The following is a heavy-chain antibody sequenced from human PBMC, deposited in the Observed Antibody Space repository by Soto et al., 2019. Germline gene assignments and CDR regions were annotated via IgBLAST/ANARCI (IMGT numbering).Heavy chain of an antibody. CDR2: IRSSGDST. CDR1: GFTFSTYA. CDR3: AILTSTAGDY. Sequence: EVQLLESGGGLVQPGGSLRLSCAASGFTFSTYAMSWVRQAPGKGLEWVSSIRSSGDSTYYADSVKGRFTISRDNSKNTLSLQMNRLRVEDTATYYCAILTSTAGDYWGQGTLVHVSS. J-gene: IGHJ4*02. D-gene: IGHD4-17*01. V-gene: IGHV3-23*01.